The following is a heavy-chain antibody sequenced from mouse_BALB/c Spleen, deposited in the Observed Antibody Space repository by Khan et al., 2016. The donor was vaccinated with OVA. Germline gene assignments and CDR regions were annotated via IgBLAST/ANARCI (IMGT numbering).Heavy chain of an antibody. J-gene: IGHJ2*01. V-gene: IGHV14-3*02. CDR1: GFNIKDTY. D-gene: IGHD1-1*01. CDR2: IDPANGNT. CDR3: ARRRNYYGSLDY. Sequence: VQLQQPGAELVKPGASVKLSCTASGFNIKDTYMHWVKQRPEQGLEWIGRIDPANGNTKSDPKFQGKATITADTSSNTAYLQLSSLTSEDTAVYYCARRRNYYGSLDYWGQGTTLTVSA.